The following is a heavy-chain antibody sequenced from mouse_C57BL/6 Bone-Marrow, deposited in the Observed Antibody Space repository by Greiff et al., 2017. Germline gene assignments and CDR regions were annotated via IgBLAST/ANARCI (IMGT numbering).Heavy chain of an antibody. Sequence: EVKVVESGGGLVKPGGSLKLSCAASGFTFSSYAMSWVRQTPQKRLEWVATISDGGSYTYYPANVKGRFTISRDNAKNNLYMQMSHLKSEDTAMYYCARGRTIVTYWYFDVWGTGTTVTVSS. CDR2: ISDGGSYT. CDR1: GFTFSSYA. D-gene: IGHD2-5*01. J-gene: IGHJ1*03. CDR3: ARGRTIVTYWYFDV. V-gene: IGHV5-4*03.